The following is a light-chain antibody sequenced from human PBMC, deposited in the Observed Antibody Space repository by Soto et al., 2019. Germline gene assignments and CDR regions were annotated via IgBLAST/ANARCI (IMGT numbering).Light chain of an antibody. J-gene: IGKJ1*01. CDR1: QSVSSN. CDR3: QQYNNWPPT. CDR2: GAS. V-gene: IGKV3-15*01. Sequence: EIVMTQSPATLSVSPGERATLSCRASQSVSSNLAWYQQKPGQAPRLLIYGASTRATGIPARFSGSGSGTEFTLNISSLQSEDFAVYYCQQYNNWPPTFGQGTKV.